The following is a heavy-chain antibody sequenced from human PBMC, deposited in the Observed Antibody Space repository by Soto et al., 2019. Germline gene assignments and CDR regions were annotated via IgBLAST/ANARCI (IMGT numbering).Heavy chain of an antibody. CDR1: GYTFTSYG. V-gene: IGHV1-18*01. D-gene: IGHD2-2*01. CDR2: ISAYNGNT. Sequence: QVQLVQSGAEVKKPGASVKVSCKASGYTFTSYGISWVRQAPGQGLEWMGWISAYNGNTNYAQKLQGRVTMTTDTSPSTASMALRSLRSADTAVYSCAIRTGYQLPLQFDYWGQGTLVTVSS. CDR3: AIRTGYQLPLQFDY. J-gene: IGHJ4*02.